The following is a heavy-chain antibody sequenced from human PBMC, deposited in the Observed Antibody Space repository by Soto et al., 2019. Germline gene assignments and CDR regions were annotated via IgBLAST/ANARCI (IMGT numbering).Heavy chain of an antibody. CDR1: GFTFSNYA. D-gene: IGHD5-12*01. CDR2: ISGSGST. CDR3: AKVPPRLDDFAY. J-gene: IGHJ4*02. Sequence: EVQLLESGGGLVQPGGSRRLSCAASGFTFSNYAMTWVSQAPGKGLEWDSAISGSGSTYYADSVKGRFTISRDNSKNTLYLQMNSLSAEDTAVYYCAKVPPRLDDFAYWGPGPLVTVSS. V-gene: IGHV3-23*01.